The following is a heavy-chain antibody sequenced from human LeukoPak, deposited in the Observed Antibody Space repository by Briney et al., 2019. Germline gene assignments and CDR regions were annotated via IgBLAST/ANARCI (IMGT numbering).Heavy chain of an antibody. CDR2: LYSGGTT. D-gene: IGHD1-26*01. Sequence: GGSLRLSCAASGFTVSSNYMSWVRQAPGKGLEWVSLLYSGGTTYYADSVKGRFTISRDNAKNTLYLQVNSLRAEDAAVYYCAKYSGSYVGFDYWGQGTLVTVSS. V-gene: IGHV3-66*02. CDR1: GFTVSSNY. CDR3: AKYSGSYVGFDY. J-gene: IGHJ4*02.